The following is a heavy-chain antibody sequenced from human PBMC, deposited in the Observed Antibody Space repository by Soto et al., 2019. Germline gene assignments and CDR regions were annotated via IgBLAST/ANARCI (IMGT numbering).Heavy chain of an antibody. J-gene: IGHJ3*02. CDR1: GYTFTSYD. CDR2: MNPNSGNT. V-gene: IGHV1-8*01. CDR3: ASSLLAYCGGDCFVDAFDI. D-gene: IGHD2-21*02. Sequence: QVQLVQSGAEVKKPGASVKVSCKASGYTFTSYDINWVRQATGQGLEWMGWMNPNSGNTGYAQKFQGRVTMTRNTSISTAYMELSSLRSEDTAVYYCASSLLAYCGGDCFVDAFDIWGQGTMVTVSS.